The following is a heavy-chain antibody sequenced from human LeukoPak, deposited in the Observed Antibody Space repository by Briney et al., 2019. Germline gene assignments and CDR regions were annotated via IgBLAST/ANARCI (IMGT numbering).Heavy chain of an antibody. J-gene: IGHJ4*02. V-gene: IGHV3-11*01. CDR1: GFTLSNNY. CDR2: ISSDASII. D-gene: IGHD6-13*01. Sequence: GGSLSLSCEAAGFTLSNNYMSWIPQAPGKGLEGVSYISSDASIIYYTHSVKRRFTISRDNAENSLYLQMNSLRAEDSAVYYCARRKFSSSWSPNEFYFDYWGQGTLVTVSS. CDR3: ARRKFSSSWSPNEFYFDY.